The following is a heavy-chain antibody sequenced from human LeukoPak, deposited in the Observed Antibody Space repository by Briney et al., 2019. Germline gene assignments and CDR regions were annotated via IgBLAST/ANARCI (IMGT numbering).Heavy chain of an antibody. CDR3: AKSYYYGSGDYSLTASDI. Sequence: GGSLRLSCTASGFTFSRYDMSWVRQAPGKGLEWVSGISDSAGTTYYADSVKGRFSISRDSSKNTLNLQMNSLRAEDTAVYYCAKSYYYGSGDYSLTASDIWGQGTMVTVSS. V-gene: IGHV3-23*01. D-gene: IGHD3-10*01. CDR1: GFTFSRYD. CDR2: ISDSAGTT. J-gene: IGHJ3*02.